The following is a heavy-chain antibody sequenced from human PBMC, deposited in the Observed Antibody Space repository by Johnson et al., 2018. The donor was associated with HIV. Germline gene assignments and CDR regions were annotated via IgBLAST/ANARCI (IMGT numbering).Heavy chain of an antibody. V-gene: IGHV3-23*04. D-gene: IGHD1-26*01. J-gene: IGHJ3*02. CDR3: ARGERFGGTQEAFDI. CDR2: ITGSGGNT. CDR1: GFAFSNYA. Sequence: VQLVESGGGLVQPGGSLRLSCAASGFAFSNYAMTWVRQAPGKGLEWVSSITGSGGNTYDADSVKGRFTISRDNSKNTLYLQMNSLTAEDTALYYCARGERFGGTQEAFDIWGQGTMVTVSS.